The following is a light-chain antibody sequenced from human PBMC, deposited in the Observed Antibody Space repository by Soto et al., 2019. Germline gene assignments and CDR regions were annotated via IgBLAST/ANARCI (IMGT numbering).Light chain of an antibody. CDR1: QSVNSSH. Sequence: EIVLTQSPGTLSLSPVERATLSCRASQSVNSSHLVWYQQKPGQAPRVLIYGASTRATGIPARFSGSGSGTEFTLTISSLQSEDFAVYYCQQYNNWPPITFGQGTRLEIK. V-gene: IGKV3-15*01. CDR3: QQYNNWPPIT. CDR2: GAS. J-gene: IGKJ5*01.